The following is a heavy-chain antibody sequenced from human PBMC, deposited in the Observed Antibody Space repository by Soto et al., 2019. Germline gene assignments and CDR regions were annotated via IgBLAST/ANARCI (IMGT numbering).Heavy chain of an antibody. V-gene: IGHV1-8*01. Sequence: ASVRVSCKASGYTFTSYDINWVRQATGQGLEWMGWMNPNSGNTGYAQKFQGRVTMTRNTSISTAYMELSSLRSEDTAVYYCARRSPYGYDFWSGYSKALDYWGQGTLVTVSS. CDR2: MNPNSGNT. CDR1: GYTFTSYD. J-gene: IGHJ4*02. D-gene: IGHD3-3*01. CDR3: ARRSPYGYDFWSGYSKALDY.